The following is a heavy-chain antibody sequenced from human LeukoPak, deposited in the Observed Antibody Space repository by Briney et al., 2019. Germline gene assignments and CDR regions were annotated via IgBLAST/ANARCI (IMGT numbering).Heavy chain of an antibody. CDR3: ARDGSRVYFDH. V-gene: IGHV4-4*07. Sequence: SETLSLTCAVSGGSIGGYFWTWIRQPAGKGLEWIGHVYSSGSTDCDPSLKSRVTMSIDTSNNQFSLNLSSVTAADTAVYYCARDGSRVYFDHWGQGTLVTVSS. J-gene: IGHJ4*02. D-gene: IGHD1-26*01. CDR2: VYSSGST. CDR1: GGSIGGYF.